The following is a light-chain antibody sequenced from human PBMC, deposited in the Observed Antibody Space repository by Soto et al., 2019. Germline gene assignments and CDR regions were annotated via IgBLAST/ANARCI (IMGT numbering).Light chain of an antibody. J-gene: IGLJ1*01. CDR1: SSDVGGYNY. Sequence: QSVLTQPASVSGSPGQSITISCTGTSSDVGGYNYVSWYQQHPGKAPKLMIYDVSNRPSGVSNRFSGSKSGNTASLTISGLKSEDEADYHCSSYTSTSTYVFGTGTRVTVL. CDR2: DVS. CDR3: SSYTSTSTYV. V-gene: IGLV2-14*01.